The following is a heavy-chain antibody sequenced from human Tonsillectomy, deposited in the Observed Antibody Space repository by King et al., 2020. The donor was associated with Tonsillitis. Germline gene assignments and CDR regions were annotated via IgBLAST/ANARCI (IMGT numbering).Heavy chain of an antibody. V-gene: IGHV3-23*04. CDR1: GFAFSNYA. J-gene: IGHJ4*02. CDR2: ISSSDDDT. CDR3: ASVRLTGVHNRVYFDH. Sequence: VQLVESGGGLVQPGGSLRLSCAASGFAFSNYAMSWVRQAPGKGLEWVSGISSSDDDTNYADSVKGRFTISRDNSKNTLYLQMSSLRDEDTAVYHCASVRLTGVHNRVYFDHWGLGPLVTVSS. D-gene: IGHD1-14*01.